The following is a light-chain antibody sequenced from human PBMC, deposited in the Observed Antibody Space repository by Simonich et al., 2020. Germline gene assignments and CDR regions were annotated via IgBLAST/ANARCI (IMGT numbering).Light chain of an antibody. V-gene: IGKV1-39*01. J-gene: IGKJ4*01. CDR1: QRISSY. CDR2: AAS. CDR3: QQSYSTPLT. Sequence: DIQMTQSPSSLSASVGDRVTITCRASQRISSYLNWYQQKPGKAPKLLIYAASSLQSGVPSRFSGRGSGTDFTLTISILQPEDFATYYCQQSYSTPLTFGGGTKVEIK.